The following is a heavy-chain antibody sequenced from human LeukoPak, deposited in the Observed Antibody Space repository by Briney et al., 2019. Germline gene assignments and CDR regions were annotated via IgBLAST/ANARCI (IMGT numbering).Heavy chain of an antibody. J-gene: IGHJ4*02. V-gene: IGHV3-48*02. CDR2: ISSSSSTI. Sequence: SGVSLRLSCAASGFTFSSYSMNWVRQAPGKGLEWVSYISSSSSTIYYADSVKGRFTISRDNAKNSLYLQMNSLRDEDTAVYYCARVRGYSYGGCEYDYWGQGTLVTVSS. CDR3: ARVRGYSYGGCEYDY. CDR1: GFTFSSYS. D-gene: IGHD5-18*01.